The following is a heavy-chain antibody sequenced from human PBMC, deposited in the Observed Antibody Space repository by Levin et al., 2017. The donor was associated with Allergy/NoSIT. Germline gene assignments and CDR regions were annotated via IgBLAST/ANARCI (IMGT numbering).Heavy chain of an antibody. D-gene: IGHD1-20*01. CDR3: ARYNWNDDWYYFDY. CDR2: IYYSGST. V-gene: IGHV4-59*01. CDR1: GGSISSYY. J-gene: IGHJ4*02. Sequence: SETLSLTCTVSGGSISSYYWSWIRQPPGKGLEWIGYIYYSGSTNYNPSLKSRVTISVDTSKNQFSLKLSSVTAADTAVYYCARYNWNDDWYYFDYWGQGTLVTVSS.